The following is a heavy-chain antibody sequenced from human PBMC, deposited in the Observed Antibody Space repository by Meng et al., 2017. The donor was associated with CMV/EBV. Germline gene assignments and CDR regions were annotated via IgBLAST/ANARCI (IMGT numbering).Heavy chain of an antibody. D-gene: IGHD2-21*01. Sequence: GESLKISCAASGFTFSSYGMHWVRQAPGKGLEWVAVIWYDGSNKYYADSVKGRFTISRDNSKNTLYLQMNSLRAEDTAVYYCARAQYCGGDCYSEGVDEYYYGMDVWGQGTTVTVSS. J-gene: IGHJ6*02. CDR1: GFTFSSYG. CDR2: IWYDGSNK. CDR3: ARAQYCGGDCYSEGVDEYYYGMDV. V-gene: IGHV3-33*01.